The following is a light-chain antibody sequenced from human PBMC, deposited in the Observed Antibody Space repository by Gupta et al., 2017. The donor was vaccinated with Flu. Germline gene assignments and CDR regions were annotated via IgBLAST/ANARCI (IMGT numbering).Light chain of an antibody. V-gene: IGLV2-14*01. CDR2: EVS. CDR3: SSYTSTNTVVV. CDR1: SSDVGGYDY. Sequence: SSDVGGYDYVSWYQQHPGKAPKLILFEVSRRPGGISDRFSGSKSGNTASLTISGLLAEDEAFYYCSSYTSTNTVVVFGGGPKLTVL. J-gene: IGLJ2*01.